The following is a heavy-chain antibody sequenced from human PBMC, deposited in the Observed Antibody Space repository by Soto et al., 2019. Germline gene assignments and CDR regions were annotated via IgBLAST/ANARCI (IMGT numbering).Heavy chain of an antibody. J-gene: IGHJ4*02. V-gene: IGHV4-34*01. Sequence: PSETLSLTCAVYGGSFSGYYWSWIRQPPGKGLEWIGEINHSGSTNYNPSLKSRVTISVDTSKNQFSLKLSSVTAADTAVYYCARGKEWELLPFDYWGQGTLVNVSS. CDR2: INHSGST. CDR1: GGSFSGYY. D-gene: IGHD1-26*01. CDR3: ARGKEWELLPFDY.